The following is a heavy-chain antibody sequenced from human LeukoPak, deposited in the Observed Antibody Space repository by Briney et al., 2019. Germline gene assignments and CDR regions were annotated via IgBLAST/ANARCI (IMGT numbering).Heavy chain of an antibody. CDR2: ITKDSNAV. D-gene: IGHD3-3*01. J-gene: IGHJ5*02. CDR1: GFTFRGYS. CDR3: VPEINDFWSGYRNWLDP. Sequence: GGSLRLSCAGSGFTFRGYSMNWLRQAPGKGLEWISYITKDSNAVRYADSVEGRFTILRDNAKESVYLQVDRLRAEDTAVYYCVPEINDFWSGYRNWLDPWGQGTLVTVSS. V-gene: IGHV3-48*01.